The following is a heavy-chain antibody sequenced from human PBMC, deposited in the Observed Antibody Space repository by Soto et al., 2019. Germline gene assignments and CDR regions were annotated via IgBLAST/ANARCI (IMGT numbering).Heavy chain of an antibody. Sequence: ASVTVSCKASGGTFRSYAISWVRQAPGQGLEWMGRIIPILGIANYAQKFQGRVTITEDKSTSTAYMELSSLRSEDTAVYYCARADSGYDNRAFDIWGQGTMVNVSS. V-gene: IGHV1-69*04. D-gene: IGHD5-12*01. CDR2: IIPILGIA. J-gene: IGHJ3*02. CDR1: GGTFRSYA. CDR3: ARADSGYDNRAFDI.